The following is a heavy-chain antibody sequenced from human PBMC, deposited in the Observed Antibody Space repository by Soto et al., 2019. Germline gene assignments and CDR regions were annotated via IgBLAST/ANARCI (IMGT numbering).Heavy chain of an antibody. CDR1: GYTFTSYD. J-gene: IGHJ4*02. D-gene: IGHD3-10*01. CDR2: LNPNSGNT. CDR3: AGQRMVRGVMV. V-gene: IGHV1-8*01. Sequence: QVQLVQSGAEVKKPGPSVKVSCKASGYTFTSYDINWVRQATGQGREWMGWLNPNSGNTGYAQKFQGRVTMTRKTHISTDYMELSSLRSEDTAVYYCAGQRMVRGVMVWGQGTLVTVSS.